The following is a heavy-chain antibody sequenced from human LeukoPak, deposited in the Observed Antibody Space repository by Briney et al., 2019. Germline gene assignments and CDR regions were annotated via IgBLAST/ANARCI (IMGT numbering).Heavy chain of an antibody. D-gene: IGHD4-17*01. J-gene: IGHJ3*02. Sequence: GGSLRLSCAASGFTFSSYDMHWVRQATGKGLEWVSAIGTAGDTHYPGSVKGRFTISRENAKNSLYLQMNSLRAGDTAVYYCARGGDYDAFDIWGQGTMVTVSS. V-gene: IGHV3-13*01. CDR2: IGTAGDT. CDR1: GFTFSSYD. CDR3: ARGGDYDAFDI.